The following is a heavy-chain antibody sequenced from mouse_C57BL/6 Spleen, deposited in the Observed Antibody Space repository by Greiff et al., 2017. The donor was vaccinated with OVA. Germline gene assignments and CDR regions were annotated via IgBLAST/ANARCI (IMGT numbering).Heavy chain of an antibody. J-gene: IGHJ1*03. V-gene: IGHV1-53*01. Sequence: VQLQQPGTELVKPGASVKLSCKASGYTFTSYWMHWVKQRPGQGLEWIGNINPSNGGTNYNEKFKSKATLTVDKSSSTAYMQLSSLTSEDSAVYYCARGGEFITTVVGYFDVWGTGTTVTVSS. CDR3: ARGGEFITTVVGYFDV. CDR1: GYTFTSYW. CDR2: INPSNGGT. D-gene: IGHD1-1*01.